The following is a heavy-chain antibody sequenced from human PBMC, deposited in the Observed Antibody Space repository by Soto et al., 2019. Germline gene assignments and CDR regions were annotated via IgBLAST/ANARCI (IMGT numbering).Heavy chain of an antibody. V-gene: IGHV4-59*01. J-gene: IGHJ5*02. CDR3: ARCPIDHNWFDP. Sequence: SETLSLSCPVSGGYLIRYLWRWIRQPPGKGLEWIGYIYYSGTTNYNPSLKSRVTISVDTSNKQFSLRLSAVTAADTAVYYCARCPIDHNWFDPWGQGNLVTVSA. D-gene: IGHD3-9*01. CDR1: GGYLIRYL. CDR2: IYYSGTT.